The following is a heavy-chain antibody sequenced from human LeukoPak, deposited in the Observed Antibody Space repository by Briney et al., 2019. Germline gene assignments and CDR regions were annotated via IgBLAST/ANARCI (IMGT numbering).Heavy chain of an antibody. CDR1: GYTFINSG. Sequence: ASVTVSCKASGYTFINSGITWVRQAPGQGLEWMGWISAYNGNTDYAQKFQGRVTMTTDTSTTTAYMHPTSLSSDDTAVYYCARGRDKGDYWGQGTLVTVSS. CDR3: ARGRDKGDY. CDR2: ISAYNGNT. J-gene: IGHJ4*02. V-gene: IGHV1-18*01.